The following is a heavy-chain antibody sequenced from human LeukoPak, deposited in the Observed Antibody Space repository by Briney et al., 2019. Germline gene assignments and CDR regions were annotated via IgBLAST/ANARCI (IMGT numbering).Heavy chain of an antibody. CDR3: VSAYDQ. Sequence: ASVKVSCKASGYRFTDSYMHWVRQAPGQGFEWMGWVNPSTGDTKYAKMFQGRVTMTTGASISTAYMELSGLRPADTAIYFCVSAYDQWGQGTLVTVSS. CDR1: GYRFTDSY. J-gene: IGHJ5*02. V-gene: IGHV1-2*02. CDR2: VNPSTGDT.